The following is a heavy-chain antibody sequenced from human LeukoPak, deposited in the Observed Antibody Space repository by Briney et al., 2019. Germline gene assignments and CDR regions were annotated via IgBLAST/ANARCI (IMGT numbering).Heavy chain of an antibody. CDR3: ASKGSGWYQSGDY. CDR2: IKQDGSEK. J-gene: IGHJ4*02. D-gene: IGHD6-19*01. Sequence: GGSLRLSCAASGFTFSSYWMSWVRQAPGKGLEWVANIKQDGSEKYYVDSVKGRFTISRDNAKNSLYLQMNSLRAEDTAVYYCASKGSGWYQSGDYWGQGTLVTVSS. V-gene: IGHV3-7*01. CDR1: GFTFSSYW.